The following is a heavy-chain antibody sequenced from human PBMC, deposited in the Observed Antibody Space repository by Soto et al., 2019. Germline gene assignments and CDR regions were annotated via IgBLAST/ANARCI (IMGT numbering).Heavy chain of an antibody. V-gene: IGHV3-74*01. Sequence: PGGSLRLSCAASGFTFSSYWMHWVRQAPGKGLVWVSLINSDGSSTSYADYVKARFTISRDNAKNTLYLQMNSLRVEDTAVYYCTRHGPQNDYWGQGTLVTVS. CDR3: TRHGPQNDY. CDR1: GFTFSSYW. CDR2: INSDGSST. J-gene: IGHJ4*02.